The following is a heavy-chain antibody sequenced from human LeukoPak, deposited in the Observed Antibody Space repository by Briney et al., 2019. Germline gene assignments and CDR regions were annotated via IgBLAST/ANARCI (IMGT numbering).Heavy chain of an antibody. J-gene: IGHJ4*02. D-gene: IGHD3-22*01. CDR1: GGTFSSHA. CDR3: ARDQWNYDSSGYYYGYYFDY. CDR2: IIPILGIA. Sequence: GASVKVSCKASGGTFSSHAISWVRQAPGQGLEWMGRIIPILGIANYTQKFQGRVTITADKSTSTAYMELSSLRSEDTAVYYCARDQWNYDSSGYYYGYYFDYWGQGTLVTVSS. V-gene: IGHV1-69*04.